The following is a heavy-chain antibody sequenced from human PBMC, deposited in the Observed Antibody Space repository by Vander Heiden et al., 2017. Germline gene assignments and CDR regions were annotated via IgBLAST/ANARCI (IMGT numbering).Heavy chain of an antibody. CDR1: GFTVSSNY. J-gene: IGHJ2*01. D-gene: IGHD2-2*01. CDR3: ARGWGKYCSSTSCFAHYWYFDL. Sequence: EVQLVESGGGLIQPGGSLGLSCAASGFTVSSNYLSWVRQAPGKGLEWVSVIYSGGSTYYADSVKGRFTISRDNSKNTLYLQMNSLRAEDTAVYYCARGWGKYCSSTSCFAHYWYFDLWGRGTLVTVSS. CDR2: IYSGGST. V-gene: IGHV3-53*01.